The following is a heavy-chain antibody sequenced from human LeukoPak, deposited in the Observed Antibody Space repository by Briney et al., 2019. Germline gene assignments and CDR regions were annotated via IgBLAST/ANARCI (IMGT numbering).Heavy chain of an antibody. CDR2: INHSGST. V-gene: IGHV4-34*01. CDR3: AREGVVGAYGHFDY. D-gene: IGHD2-15*01. Sequence: SETLSLTCAVYGGSFSGYYWSWIRQPPGKGLEWIGEINHSGSTNYNPSLKSRVTISIDTSKNQFSLKLSSVTAADTAVYYCAREGVVGAYGHFDYWGQGTLVTVSS. J-gene: IGHJ4*02. CDR1: GGSFSGYY.